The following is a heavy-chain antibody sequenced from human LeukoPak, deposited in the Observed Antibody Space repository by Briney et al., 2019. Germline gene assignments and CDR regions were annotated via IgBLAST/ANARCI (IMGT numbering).Heavy chain of an antibody. D-gene: IGHD2-15*01. J-gene: IGHJ4*02. CDR1: GFTFSTYA. Sequence: PGGSLRLSCAASGFTFSTYAMHWVRQAPGKGLEWVAVISNDGSNKYYADSVKGRFTISRDNSKSALHLQMNSLRAEDTAVYYCARSRSGGSLLGYWGQGTVVTVSS. V-gene: IGHV3-30*04. CDR2: ISNDGSNK. CDR3: ARSRSGGSLLGY.